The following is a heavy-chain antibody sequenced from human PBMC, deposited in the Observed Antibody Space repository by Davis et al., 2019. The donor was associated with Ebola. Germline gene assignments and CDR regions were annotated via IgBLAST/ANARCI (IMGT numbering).Heavy chain of an antibody. J-gene: IGHJ4*02. CDR2: IGTAGDT. CDR3: ARAIFGSSSFDY. V-gene: IGHV3-13*01. CDR1: GFTFSSYD. Sequence: EGSLRLSCAASGFTFSSYDMHWVRQATGKGLEWVSAIGTAGDTYYPGSVKGRFTISRENAKNSLYLQMNSLRAEDTAVYYCARAIFGSSSFDYWGQGTLVTVSS. D-gene: IGHD3-3*02.